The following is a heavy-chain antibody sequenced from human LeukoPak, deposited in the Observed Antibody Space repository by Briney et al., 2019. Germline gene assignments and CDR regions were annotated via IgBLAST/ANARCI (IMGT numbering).Heavy chain of an antibody. V-gene: IGHV1-2*04. J-gene: IGHJ4*02. CDR3: ARDKPIVVVPAAGGLFDY. D-gene: IGHD2-2*01. Sequence: ASVKVSCKASGYTFTGYYMHWVRQAPGQGLEWMGWINPNSGGANYAQKFQGWVTMTRDTSISTAYMELSRLRSDDTAVYYCARDKPIVVVPAAGGLFDYWGQGTLVTVSS. CDR1: GYTFTGYY. CDR2: INPNSGGA.